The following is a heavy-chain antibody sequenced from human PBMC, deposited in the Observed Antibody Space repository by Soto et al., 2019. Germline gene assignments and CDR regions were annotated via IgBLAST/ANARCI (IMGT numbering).Heavy chain of an antibody. Sequence: PSETLSLTCTVSGGSISSYYWSWIRQPPGKGLEWIGYIYYSGSTNYNPSLKSRVTISVDTSKNQFSLKLSSVTAADTAVYYCARHSSGGYDSSGYYLIRPAYYYYGMDVWGQGTTVTVSS. CDR3: ARHSSGGYDSSGYYLIRPAYYYYGMDV. CDR1: GGSISSYY. J-gene: IGHJ6*02. D-gene: IGHD3-22*01. CDR2: IYYSGST. V-gene: IGHV4-59*08.